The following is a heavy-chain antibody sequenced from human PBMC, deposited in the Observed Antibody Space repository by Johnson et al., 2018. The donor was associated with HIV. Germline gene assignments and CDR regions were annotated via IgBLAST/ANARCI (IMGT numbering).Heavy chain of an antibody. CDR2: LTWNGGST. CDR1: GLTFDDYG. Sequence: VQLVESGGGVVRPGGSLRPSCAASGLTFDDYGMSWVRQAPGKGLEWASGLTWNGGSTGYADSVKARFTISRYNAKNSLYLQMNSLRVEDTAIYYCARRMVGGYHALDFWGQGTVVSVPS. CDR3: ARRMVGGYHALDF. D-gene: IGHD3-10*01. J-gene: IGHJ3*01. V-gene: IGHV3-20*04.